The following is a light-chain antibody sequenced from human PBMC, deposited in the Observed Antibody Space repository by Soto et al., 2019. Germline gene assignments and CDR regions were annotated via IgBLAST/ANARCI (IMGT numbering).Light chain of an antibody. CDR1: QSIRNY. CDR3: QKYNSAPRT. V-gene: IGKV1-27*01. Sequence: DIQMTQSPSSLSASVGDRVTITCRASQSIRNYLAWYQQKPGKVPKLLIYDASTLQSGVPSRFSGSGSGTDFTLTISSLQPEDFATYYCQKYNSAPRTFGQGTKVEIK. J-gene: IGKJ1*01. CDR2: DAS.